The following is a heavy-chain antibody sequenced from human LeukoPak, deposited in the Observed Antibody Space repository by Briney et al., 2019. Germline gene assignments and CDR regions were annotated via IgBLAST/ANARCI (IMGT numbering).Heavy chain of an antibody. CDR2: ISAIGTDT. D-gene: IGHD3-22*01. CDR3: ARHRGPSLYSSAYFDY. J-gene: IGHJ4*02. V-gene: IGHV3-23*01. Sequence: PGGSLRLSCAASGFTFSTYAMSWVRQAPGKGLEWVSAISAIGTDTYYADSVKGRFTVSRDISKNTLYLQMNSLTAEDTAVYYCARHRGPSLYSSAYFDYWGQGTLVPVSS. CDR1: GFTFSTYA.